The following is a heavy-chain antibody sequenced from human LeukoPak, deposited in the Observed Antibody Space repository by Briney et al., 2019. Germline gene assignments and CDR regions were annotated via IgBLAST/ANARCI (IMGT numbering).Heavy chain of an antibody. CDR1: GGSFSGYY. Sequence: SETLSLTCAVYGGSFSGYYWSWIRQPPGKGLEWIGEINHSGSTNYNPSLKSRVTISVDTSKNQFSLKLSSVTAADTAVYYCARSRPLSDYNDSCGYNYWGQGTLVTVSS. CDR3: ARSRPLSDYNDSCGYNY. J-gene: IGHJ4*02. V-gene: IGHV4-34*01. D-gene: IGHD3-22*01. CDR2: INHSGST.